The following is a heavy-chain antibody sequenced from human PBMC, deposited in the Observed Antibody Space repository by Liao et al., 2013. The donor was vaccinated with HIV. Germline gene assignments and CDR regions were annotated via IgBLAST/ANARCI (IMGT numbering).Heavy chain of an antibody. CDR2: VYYSGST. D-gene: IGHD4-17*01. CDR1: GGSISSADYY. V-gene: IGHV4-30-4*08. CDR3: ATEGRGPTVTGGAFDI. J-gene: IGHJ3*02. Sequence: QVQLQESGPGLVKPSQTLSLTCTVSGGSISSADYYWSWVRQTPGKGLEWIGYVYYSGSTYFNPSLRSRVNILLDTSKKHFSLKLSSLTAADTAIYFCATEGRGPTVTGGAFDIWGQGTMVTVSS.